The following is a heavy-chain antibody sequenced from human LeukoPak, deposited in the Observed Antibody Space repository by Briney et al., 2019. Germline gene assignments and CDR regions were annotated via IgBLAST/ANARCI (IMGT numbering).Heavy chain of an antibody. CDR2: ISSSSSYI. D-gene: IGHD3-3*01. V-gene: IGHV3-21*01. CDR1: GFSFSNYA. Sequence: PGGSLRLSCGASGFSFSNYAMTWVRQAPGKGLEWVSSISSSSSYIYYADSVKGRFTISRDNVKNSLYLQMNSLRAEDTAVYYCARLLSGYYDYWGQGTLVTVSS. J-gene: IGHJ4*02. CDR3: ARLLSGYYDY.